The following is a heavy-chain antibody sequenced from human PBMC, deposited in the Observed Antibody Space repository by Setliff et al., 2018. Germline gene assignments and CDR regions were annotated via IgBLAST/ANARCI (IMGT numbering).Heavy chain of an antibody. CDR3: ATLLAGNSGFYDTDF. CDR1: GDSIYNHF. D-gene: IGHD3-22*01. CDR2: IYNSGTT. V-gene: IGHV4-4*08. Sequence: SETLSLTCTVSGDSIYNHFWSWVRQPPGKGLEWIGYIYNSGTTSYNPSLRSRVSMSVDTSNNQISLTLASMTAADTAVYFCATLLAGNSGFYDTDFWGQGAQVTVSS. J-gene: IGHJ4*02.